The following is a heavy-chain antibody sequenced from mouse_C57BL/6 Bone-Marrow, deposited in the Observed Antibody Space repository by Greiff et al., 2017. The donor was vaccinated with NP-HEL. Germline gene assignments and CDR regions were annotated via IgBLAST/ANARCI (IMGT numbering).Heavy chain of an antibody. V-gene: IGHV5-6*01. J-gene: IGHJ3*01. CDR3: ARPYDYAVAWFAY. Sequence: EVQLVESGGDLVKPGGSLKLSCAASGFTFSSYGMSWVRQTPDKRLEWVATISSGGSYTYYPDSVKGRFTISRDNAKNTLYLQMSSLQSEDTAMYYCARPYDYAVAWFAYWGEGTLVTVSA. CDR1: GFTFSSYG. CDR2: ISSGGSYT. D-gene: IGHD2-4*01.